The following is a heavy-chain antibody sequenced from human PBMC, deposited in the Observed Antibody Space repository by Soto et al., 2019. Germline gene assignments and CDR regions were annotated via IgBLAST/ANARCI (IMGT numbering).Heavy chain of an antibody. V-gene: IGHV3-13*01. CDR2: IGTAGDT. J-gene: IGHJ3*02. D-gene: IGHD6-13*01. CDR3: SAAAGNSPDAFDI. Sequence: GGSLRLSCAASGFTFSSYDMHWVRQATGKGLEWVSAIGTAGDTYYPGSVKGRFTISRENAKNSLYLQMNSLRAEDTAVYYCSAAAGNSPDAFDICGEGTMVTVSS. CDR1: GFTFSSYD.